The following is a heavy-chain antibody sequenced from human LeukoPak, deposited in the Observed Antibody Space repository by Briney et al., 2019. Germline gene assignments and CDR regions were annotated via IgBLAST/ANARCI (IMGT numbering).Heavy chain of an antibody. CDR1: GFIFSNSW. D-gene: IGHD2-15*01. V-gene: IGHV3-74*01. CDR3: AREPRPYCSGGSCYSGVDY. J-gene: IGHJ4*02. Sequence: GGSLRLSCAASGFIFSNSWVHWIRQAPERGLVWVSRMNSDGRTINYGDSVKGRFTISRDNAKNSLYLQVNSLRAEDTAVYYCAREPRPYCSGGSCYSGVDYWGQGTLVTVSS. CDR2: MNSDGRTI.